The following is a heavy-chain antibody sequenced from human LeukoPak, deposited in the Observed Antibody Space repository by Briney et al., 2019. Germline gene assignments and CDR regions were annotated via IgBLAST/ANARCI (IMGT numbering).Heavy chain of an antibody. D-gene: IGHD3-3*01. Sequence: GGSLRLSCAASGFTFSSSWMHWVRQAPGKGLGWVSRINSDGSSANYADSVKGRFTISRDNAQNTLYLQMNSLRAEDTAVYYCAREGRGGYYRFDYWGQGTLVTVSS. CDR3: AREGRGGYYRFDY. V-gene: IGHV3-74*01. CDR1: GFTFSSSW. J-gene: IGHJ4*02. CDR2: INSDGSSA.